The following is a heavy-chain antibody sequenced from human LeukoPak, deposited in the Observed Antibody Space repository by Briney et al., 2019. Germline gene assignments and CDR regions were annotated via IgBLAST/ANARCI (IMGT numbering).Heavy chain of an antibody. V-gene: IGHV4-34*01. CDR2: INHSGST. CDR1: GGSFSGYY. D-gene: IGHD3-10*01. CDR3: ARLWYYYGSGVQYNWFDP. J-gene: IGHJ5*02. Sequence: SETLSLTCAVYGGSFSGYYWSWIRQPPGKGLEWIGEINHSGSTNYNPSLKSRVTISVDTSKNQFSLKLSSVTAADTAVYYCARLWYYYGSGVQYNWFDPWGQGTLVTVSS.